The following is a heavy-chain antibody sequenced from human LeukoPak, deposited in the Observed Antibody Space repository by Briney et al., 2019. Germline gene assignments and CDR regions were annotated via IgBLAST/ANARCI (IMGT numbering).Heavy chain of an antibody. CDR3: AREALSGIAIHLGAFDI. CDR2: IIPILGIA. CDR1: GGTFSSYA. Sequence: SVPVSCKASGGTFSSYAISWVRQAPGQGLEWMGRIIPILGIANYAQKFQGRVTITADKSTSTAYMELSSLRSEDTAVYYCAREALSGIAIHLGAFDIWGQGTMVTVSS. J-gene: IGHJ3*02. V-gene: IGHV1-69*04. D-gene: IGHD6-13*01.